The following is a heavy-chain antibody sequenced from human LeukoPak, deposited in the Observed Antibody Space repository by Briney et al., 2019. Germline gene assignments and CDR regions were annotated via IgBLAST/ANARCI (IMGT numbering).Heavy chain of an antibody. CDR3: AKHLNDYGYYTLDY. CDR1: GFTFSSYG. D-gene: IGHD5-18*01. J-gene: IGHJ4*02. CDR2: IRYDGSNK. Sequence: GGSLRLSCAASGFTFSSYGMHWVRQAPGKGLEWVAFIRYDGSNKYYADSVKGRFTISRDNSKNTLYLQMNSLRAEDTAVYYCAKHLNDYGYYTLDYWGQGTLVTVSS. V-gene: IGHV3-30*02.